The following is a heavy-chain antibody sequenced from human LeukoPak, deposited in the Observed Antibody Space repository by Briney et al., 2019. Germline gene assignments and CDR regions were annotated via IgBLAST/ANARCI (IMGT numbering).Heavy chain of an antibody. V-gene: IGHV3-15*01. Sequence: GGSLRLSCTASGFTFSGSAMHWVRQASGKGLEWVGRIKSKYDGGTTDYAAHAKGRFTISRDDSKNTVYLQMNSLKTEDTAVYYCNTGGYYFDYWGQGTLVTVSS. J-gene: IGHJ4*02. CDR3: NTGGYYFDY. CDR1: GFTFSGSA. CDR2: IKSKYDGGTT.